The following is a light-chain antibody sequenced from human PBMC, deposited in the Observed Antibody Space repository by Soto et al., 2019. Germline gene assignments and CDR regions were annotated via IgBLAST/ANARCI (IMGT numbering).Light chain of an antibody. CDR3: QQYGSSQT. CDR2: GAS. V-gene: IGKV3-20*01. Sequence: EIVLTQSPGTLSLSPGERATLSCRASQSISSSYLAWYQQKSGQAPRLLIYGASSRATGIPDRFSGSGSGTDFTITISRLEPEDFAVYYCQQYGSSQTFGQGTKVEIK. CDR1: QSISSSY. J-gene: IGKJ1*01.